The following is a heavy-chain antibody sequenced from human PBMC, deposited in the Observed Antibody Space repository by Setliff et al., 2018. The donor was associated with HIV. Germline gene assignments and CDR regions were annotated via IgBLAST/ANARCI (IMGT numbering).Heavy chain of an antibody. D-gene: IGHD3-22*01. Sequence: SETLSLTCTVSSGSISSSHDFWNWIRQPPGKGLEWIGAISYGGITYYNPSLTSRVTISVDTSQNQFSLKVTSVTAADTAVYYCARVPGRDYYDTSGDFDYWGLGTLVTVSS. CDR2: ISYGGIT. CDR3: ARVPGRDYYDTSGDFDY. J-gene: IGHJ4*02. V-gene: IGHV4-39*07. CDR1: SGSISSSHDF.